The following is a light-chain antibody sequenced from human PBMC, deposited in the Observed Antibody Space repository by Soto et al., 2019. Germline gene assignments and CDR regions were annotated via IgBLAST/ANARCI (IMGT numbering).Light chain of an antibody. CDR1: QAIRTA. J-gene: IGKJ1*01. V-gene: IGKV1-6*01. Sequence: AIQRTQSPSSLYAPVGDRVTITCRASQAIRTALGWYQQKPGKVPKLLIYAASILQSGVPSRFSGSGSGTDFTLTISSLQPEDFATYYCLLDFRYFWAFGQGTKVDIK. CDR2: AAS. CDR3: LLDFRYFWA.